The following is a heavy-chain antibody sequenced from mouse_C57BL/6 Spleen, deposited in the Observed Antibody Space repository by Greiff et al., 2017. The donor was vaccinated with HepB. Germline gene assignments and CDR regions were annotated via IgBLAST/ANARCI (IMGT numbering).Heavy chain of an antibody. CDR1: GYTFTSYD. D-gene: IGHD3-3*01. Sequence: QVHVKQSGPELVKPGASVKLSCKASGYTFTSYDINWVKQRPGQGLEWIGWIYPRDGSTKYNEKFKGKATLTVDTSSSTAYMELHSLTSEDSAVYFCAGDPYAMDYWGQGTSVTVSS. J-gene: IGHJ4*01. CDR3: AGDPYAMDY. CDR2: IYPRDGST. V-gene: IGHV1-85*01.